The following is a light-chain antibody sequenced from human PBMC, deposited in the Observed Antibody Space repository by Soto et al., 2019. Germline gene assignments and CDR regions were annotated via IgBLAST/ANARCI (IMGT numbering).Light chain of an antibody. CDR3: QQRYSTPRT. CDR1: QSISSY. Sequence: DIQMTQSPSSLSASGGDRVRITCRASQSISSYLNWYQQKPGKAPKLLIYAASSLQSGVPSRFSGSGSGTDFTLTISSLQPEDFATYYCQQRYSTPRTFGQGTKVDIK. J-gene: IGKJ1*01. V-gene: IGKV1-39*01. CDR2: AAS.